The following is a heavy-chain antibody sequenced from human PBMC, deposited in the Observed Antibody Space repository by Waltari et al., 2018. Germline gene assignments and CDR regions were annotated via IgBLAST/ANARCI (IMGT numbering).Heavy chain of an antibody. CDR2: IDWDDDK. CDR3: ARNRDGYPYYFDY. J-gene: IGHJ4*02. D-gene: IGHD5-12*01. CDR1: GFSLSTSGMR. Sequence: QVTLKESGPALVKPTQTLTLTCTFSGFSLSTSGMRVSWIPQPPGKALEWLARIDWDDDKFYSTSLKTRLTISKDTSKNQVVLTMTNMDPVDTATYYCARNRDGYPYYFDYWGQGTLVTVSS. V-gene: IGHV2-70*04.